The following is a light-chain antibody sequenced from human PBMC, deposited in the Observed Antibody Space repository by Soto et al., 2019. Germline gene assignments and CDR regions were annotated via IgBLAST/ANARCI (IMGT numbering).Light chain of an antibody. J-gene: IGLJ1*01. Sequence: QSVLTQPPSVSGAPGQRVTISCTGSSSNIGAGYDVHWYQQLPGTAPKLLIYGNSNRPSGVPVRCSGSKSGTSAYLDITGLQAEDEADYYCQSYDSSLSGSRVFGTGTKVTVL. V-gene: IGLV1-40*01. CDR3: QSYDSSLSGSRV. CDR1: SSNIGAGYD. CDR2: GNS.